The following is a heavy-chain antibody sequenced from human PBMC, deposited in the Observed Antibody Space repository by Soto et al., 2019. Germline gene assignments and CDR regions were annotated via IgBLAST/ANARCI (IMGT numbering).Heavy chain of an antibody. CDR2: IYHNGIT. CDR3: ARGWDANS. V-gene: IGHV4-61*01. D-gene: IGHD6-19*01. CDR1: GASVSSGNHY. J-gene: IGHJ4*02. Sequence: PSETLSLTCTVSGASVSSGNHYWSWIRQLPGKGLEYIGYIYHNGITNYNPSLKSRVTISADTSRNQFSLKVSSVTAADTAVYYCARGWDANSWGQGTLVTVSS.